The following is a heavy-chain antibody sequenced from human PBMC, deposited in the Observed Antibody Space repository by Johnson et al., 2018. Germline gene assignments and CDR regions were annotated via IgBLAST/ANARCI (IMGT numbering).Heavy chain of an antibody. D-gene: IGHD3-16*01. V-gene: IGHV3-33*01. J-gene: IGHJ3*01. Sequence: QVQLVESGGGVVQPGRSLRLSCAASGFTFSRSGMHWVRQAPGKGLEWVAVIWSDGSNEGYADSVKGRYTISRDNSKNTLYLQMNSLRVEDTAVYYCGRDEGGSPFDVGGQGTMVTVSS. CDR2: IWSDGSNE. CDR1: GFTFSRSG. CDR3: GRDEGGSPFDV.